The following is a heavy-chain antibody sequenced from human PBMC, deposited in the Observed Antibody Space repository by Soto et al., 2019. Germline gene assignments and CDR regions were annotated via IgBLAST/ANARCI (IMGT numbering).Heavy chain of an antibody. Sequence: ASVKVSCKASGYTFTSYAMHWVRQAPGQRLEWMGWINAGNGNTKYSQKFQGRVTITRDISASTAYMELSSLRSEDTAVYYCAREDIVVVPYYYYYGMDVWGQGTTVTVSS. CDR1: GYTFTSYA. D-gene: IGHD2-2*01. CDR3: AREDIVVVPYYYYYGMDV. CDR2: INAGNGNT. J-gene: IGHJ6*02. V-gene: IGHV1-3*01.